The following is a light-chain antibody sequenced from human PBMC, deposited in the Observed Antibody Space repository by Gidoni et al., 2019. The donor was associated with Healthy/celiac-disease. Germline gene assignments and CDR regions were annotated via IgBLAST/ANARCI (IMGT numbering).Light chain of an antibody. J-gene: IGKJ5*01. CDR2: AAS. CDR3: HQGSSFPLP. Sequence: DSQRTQAPSSVSASVGDRVIITCRASQDSGSWLAWYQQTPGMAPKLLIYAASGLRSGVPSRFRGSGSGTDFILTLRSLQPEDFAPYYCHQGSSFPLPFGQGPRLEIK. CDR1: QDSGSW. V-gene: IGKV1-12*01.